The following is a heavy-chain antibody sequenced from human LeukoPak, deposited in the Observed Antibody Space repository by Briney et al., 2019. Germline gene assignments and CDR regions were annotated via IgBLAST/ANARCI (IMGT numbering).Heavy chain of an antibody. CDR3: AHRLGFIAAAAFDY. CDR2: IYWDDDK. J-gene: IGHJ4*02. D-gene: IGHD6-13*01. Sequence: SGPTLVNPTQTLTLTCTFSGFSLSTSGVSAGWIRQPPGKALEWLALIYWDDDKRYSPSLKSRLTITKDTSKNQVVLTMTNMDPVDTATYYCAHRLGFIAAAAFDYWGQGALVTVSS. CDR1: GFSLSTSGVS. V-gene: IGHV2-5*02.